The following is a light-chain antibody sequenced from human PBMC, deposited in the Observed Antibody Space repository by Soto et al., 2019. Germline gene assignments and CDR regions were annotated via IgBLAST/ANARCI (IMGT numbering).Light chain of an antibody. J-gene: IGLJ2*01. CDR3: SSYTTSSTLVV. CDR2: DVS. CDR1: SSDVGGYKY. V-gene: IGLV2-14*01. Sequence: QSALTQPASVSGSPGQSITISCTGTSSDVGGYKYVSWYQQHPGKAPKLMIYDVSNRPLGVSNRFSGSKSGNTASLTITGLQADDEDDYYCSSYTTSSTLVVFGGGTKLTVL.